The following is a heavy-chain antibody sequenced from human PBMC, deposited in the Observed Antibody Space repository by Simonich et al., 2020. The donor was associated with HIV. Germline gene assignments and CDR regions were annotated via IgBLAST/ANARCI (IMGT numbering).Heavy chain of an antibody. CDR1: GFSLSTRGVG. CDR2: IYWDDDK. D-gene: IGHD7-27*01. J-gene: IGHJ4*02. V-gene: IGHV2-5*02. CDR3: AHRRLNWGGDYFDY. Sequence: QITLKESGPTLVTPTQTLTLTCTFSGFSLSTRGVGVGWIRQPPGKALEWLALIYWDDDKRYSPSLKSRLTITKDTSKNQVVLTMTNMDPVDTATYYCAHRRLNWGGDYFDYWGQGTLVTVSS.